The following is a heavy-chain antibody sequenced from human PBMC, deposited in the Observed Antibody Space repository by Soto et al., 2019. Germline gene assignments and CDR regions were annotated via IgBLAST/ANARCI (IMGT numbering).Heavy chain of an antibody. J-gene: IGHJ4*02. D-gene: IGHD6-19*01. CDR3: ARAHSTGWHYFDY. CDR1: GDSITSNSYF. CDR2: IYYSGTT. Sequence: PSETLSLTCTVSGDSITSNSYFWAWIRQPPGKGLEWIGSIYYSGTTYYNPSLKSRVTISVDRSKNQFSLKLSSVTAADTAMYYCARAHSTGWHYFDYWGPGTLVTVSS. V-gene: IGHV4-39*01.